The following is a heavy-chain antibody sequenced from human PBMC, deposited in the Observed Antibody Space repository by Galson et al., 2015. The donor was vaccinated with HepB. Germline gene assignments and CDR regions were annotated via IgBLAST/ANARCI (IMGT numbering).Heavy chain of an antibody. CDR1: GFTFSGSA. CDR2: IKTTINNYAT. Sequence: SLRLSCAASGFTFSGSAIHWVRQASGKGLEWVGRIKTTINNYATAYAASVKGRFTISRDDSKNTAYLQMNSLKTEDTAVYYCTGVGATALFDYWGQGTLVTVSS. D-gene: IGHD1-26*01. J-gene: IGHJ4*02. V-gene: IGHV3-73*01. CDR3: TGVGATALFDY.